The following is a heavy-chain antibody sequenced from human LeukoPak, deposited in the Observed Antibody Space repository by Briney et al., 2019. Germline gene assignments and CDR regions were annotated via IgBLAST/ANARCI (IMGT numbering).Heavy chain of an antibody. J-gene: IGHJ6*02. V-gene: IGHV3-7*01. D-gene: IGHD3-9*01. CDR3: ARHYDILTGAPSYYYGMDV. CDR2: IKQDGSEK. CDR1: GFTFSSYW. Sequence: GGSLRLSCAASGFTFSSYWMSWVRQAPGKGLEWVANIKQDGSEKYYVDSVKGRFTISRDNDKNSLYLQMNSLRAEDTAVYYCARHYDILTGAPSYYYGMDVWGQGTTVTVSS.